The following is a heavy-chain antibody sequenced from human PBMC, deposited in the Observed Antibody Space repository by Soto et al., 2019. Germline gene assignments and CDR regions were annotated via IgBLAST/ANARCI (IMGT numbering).Heavy chain of an antibody. CDR2: ISAAGDP. CDR3: ARTDRDFYGLDV. V-gene: IGHV3-13*05. CDR1: GFTFRNYD. J-gene: IGHJ6*02. Sequence: EVQLVESGGGLVQPGGFLRLSCEASGFTFRNYDMHWVRQGTRKGLEWVSGISAAGDPDYADSVEGRFTISRENAQNSFFLQMNSLRVGDTAVYYCARTDRDFYGLDVWGQGTTVIVSS.